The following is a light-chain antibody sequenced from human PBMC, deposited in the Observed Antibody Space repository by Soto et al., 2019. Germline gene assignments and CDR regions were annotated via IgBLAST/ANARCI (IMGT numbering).Light chain of an antibody. J-gene: IGKJ4*01. CDR2: AAS. CDR1: QSIGNY. V-gene: IGKV1-39*01. CDR3: QQSRSSPLT. Sequence: DIQMTQSPSSLSASVGDRLTFTCRASQSIGNYLNWYQQKPGKAPKLLIFAASNLQSGVPSRFSGSGSGTDFTLTISSLQPEDFATYYCQQSRSSPLTFGGGTKVEVK.